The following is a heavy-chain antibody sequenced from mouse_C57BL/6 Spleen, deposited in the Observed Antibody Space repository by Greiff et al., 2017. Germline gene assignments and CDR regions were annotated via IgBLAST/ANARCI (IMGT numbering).Heavy chain of an antibody. CDR3: ASQIYYYGSKYFDV. V-gene: IGHV5-4*01. J-gene: IGHJ1*03. CDR2: ISDGGSYT. CDR1: GFTFSSYA. D-gene: IGHD1-1*01. Sequence: EVQGVESGGGLVKPGGSLKLSCAASGFTFSSYAMSWVRQTPEKRLEWVATISDGGSYTYYPDNVKGRFTISRDNAKNNLYLQMSHLKSEDTAMYYCASQIYYYGSKYFDVWGTGTTVTVSS.